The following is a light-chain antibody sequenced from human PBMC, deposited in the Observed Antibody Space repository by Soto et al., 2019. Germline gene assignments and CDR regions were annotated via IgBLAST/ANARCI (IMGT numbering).Light chain of an antibody. CDR1: QSVSGS. CDR2: AAG. J-gene: IGKJ1*01. CDR3: QQRRKWRT. Sequence: LTHSPSTMSLSSGERAPLSVRASQSVSGSFAWYQQQPGPAPRLIIYAAGKRATGIRARFSGSGFGTDSTLTISSLEPEDFAVYYCQQRRKWRTFGQGTQVDIK. V-gene: IGKV3-11*01.